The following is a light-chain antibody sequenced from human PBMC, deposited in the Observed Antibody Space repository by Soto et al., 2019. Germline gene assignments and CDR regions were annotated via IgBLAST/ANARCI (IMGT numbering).Light chain of an antibody. CDR2: EVS. V-gene: IGLV2-8*01. Sequence: QSALTQPPSASGSLGQSLTISCTGTSSDIGAYIYVSWYQQHPGKAPKNIISEVSRRPSGVPERFSGSKSGNTASLTVSGPQADDEGHYYCSSYAGSNNFVFGTGTKLTVL. CDR1: SSDIGAYIY. CDR3: SSYAGSNNFV. J-gene: IGLJ1*01.